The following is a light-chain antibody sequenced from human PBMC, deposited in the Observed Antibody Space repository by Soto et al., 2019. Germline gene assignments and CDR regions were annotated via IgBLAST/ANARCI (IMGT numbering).Light chain of an antibody. V-gene: IGKV1-33*01. CDR1: QDITTY. CDR3: QQYDDAPFT. Sequence: DIQMTQSPPSLSASVGDRVTIACQASQDITTYLNWYQQKPGKAPKLLIYDVSNLETGVPSRFSGSGSETDFSFTINSLQPEDIATYYCQQYDDAPFTFGPGTKVDIK. J-gene: IGKJ3*01. CDR2: DVS.